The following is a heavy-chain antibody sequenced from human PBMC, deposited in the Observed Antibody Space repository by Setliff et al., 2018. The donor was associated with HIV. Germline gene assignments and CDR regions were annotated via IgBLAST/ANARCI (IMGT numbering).Heavy chain of an antibody. CDR1: GGTFSNYG. Sequence: SVKVSCKAYGGTFSNYGISWVRQAPGQGLEWMGGIIPIFGTANYAQKFQGRVTITADASTSTAYMELSSLSSEDTAVYYCASAGSGTRAPPRYWGQGTLVTVSS. V-gene: IGHV1-69*13. CDR2: IIPIFGTA. D-gene: IGHD1-1*01. J-gene: IGHJ4*02. CDR3: ASAGSGTRAPPRY.